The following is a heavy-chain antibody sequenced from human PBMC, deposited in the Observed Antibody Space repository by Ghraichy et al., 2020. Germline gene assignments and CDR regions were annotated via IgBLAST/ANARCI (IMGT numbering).Heavy chain of an antibody. Sequence: GGSLRLSCAASGFTFSSYGMHWVRQAPGKGLEWVAVIWYDGSNKYYADSVKGRFTISRDNSKNTLYLQMNSLRAEDTAVYYCARDVVRERRGMDVWGQGTTVTVSS. CDR2: IWYDGSNK. CDR3: ARDVVRERRGMDV. J-gene: IGHJ6*02. D-gene: IGHD3-10*01. V-gene: IGHV3-33*01. CDR1: GFTFSSYG.